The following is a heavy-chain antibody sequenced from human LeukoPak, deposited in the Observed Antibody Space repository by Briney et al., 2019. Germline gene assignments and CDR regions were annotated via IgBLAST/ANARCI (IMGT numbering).Heavy chain of an antibody. CDR3: AKGGGSLIGAFDI. D-gene: IGHD2-15*01. CDR2: ISWNSGSI. Sequence: GGSLTLSCAASGFTFDDYAMHWVRQAPGKGLEWVSGISWNSGSIGYADSVKGRFTISRDNAKNSLYLQMNSLRAEDTALYYCAKGGGSLIGAFDIWGQGTMVTVSS. CDR1: GFTFDDYA. V-gene: IGHV3-9*01. J-gene: IGHJ3*02.